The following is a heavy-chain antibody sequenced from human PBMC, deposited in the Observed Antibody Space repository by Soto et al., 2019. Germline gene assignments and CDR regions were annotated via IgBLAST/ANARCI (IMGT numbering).Heavy chain of an antibody. CDR3: AKGRTGYSSGWYGWWFDP. J-gene: IGHJ5*02. CDR1: GFTFSSYG. D-gene: IGHD6-19*01. V-gene: IGHV3-30*18. CDR2: ISYDGSNK. Sequence: GGSLRLSCAASGFTFSSYGMHWVRQAPGKGLEWVAVISYDGSNKYYVDSVKGRFTISRDNSKNTLYLQMNSLIAEDTAVYYCAKGRTGYSSGWYGWWFDPWGQGTLVTVSS.